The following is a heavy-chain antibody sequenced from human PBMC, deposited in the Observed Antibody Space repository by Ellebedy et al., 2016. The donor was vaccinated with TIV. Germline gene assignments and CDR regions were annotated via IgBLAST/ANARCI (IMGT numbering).Heavy chain of an antibody. Sequence: GESLKISCAAWGFSFSNFWMSWVRQAPGKRLEWVAVISSDGGTQFYADSVKGRFTISRDNSKNTLYLQMSSLRPEDTAVYYCVKAWGDWGQGTLVTVSS. CDR1: GFSFSNFW. CDR2: ISSDGGTQ. V-gene: IGHV3-30*14. J-gene: IGHJ4*02. CDR3: VKAWGD. D-gene: IGHD3-16*01.